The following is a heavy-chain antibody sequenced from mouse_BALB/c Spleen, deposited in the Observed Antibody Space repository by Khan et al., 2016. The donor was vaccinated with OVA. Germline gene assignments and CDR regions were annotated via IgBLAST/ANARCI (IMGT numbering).Heavy chain of an antibody. CDR1: GFSLTDYG. CDR2: IWGGGST. V-gene: IGHV2-6-5*01. J-gene: IGHJ4*01. Sequence: VELVESGPGLVAPSQSLSITCSVSGFSLTDYGVSWIRQPPGKGLEWLGVIWGGGSTYYNSVLESRLSISKDNSKSQVFLKMNSMQTADTATYYCDKGLWSYYFAVDYWGQGTSVTVSS. D-gene: IGHD1-1*02. CDR3: DKGLWSYYFAVDY.